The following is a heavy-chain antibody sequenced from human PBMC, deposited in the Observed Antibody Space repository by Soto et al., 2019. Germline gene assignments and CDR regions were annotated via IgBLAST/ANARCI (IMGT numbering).Heavy chain of an antibody. CDR3: AIQFADHDFWTGSLDY. CDR2: IYASDSDT. CDR1: GYSFTTYW. V-gene: IGHV5-51*01. J-gene: IGHJ4*02. Sequence: EALKISCKASGYSFTTYWLGWVRQLPGKGLEWMGFIYASDSDTRYNPSFQGQVTISADKSISTAYLQWSSLKASDTAMYYCAIQFADHDFWTGSLDYWGQRTLVIVSS. D-gene: IGHD3-3*01.